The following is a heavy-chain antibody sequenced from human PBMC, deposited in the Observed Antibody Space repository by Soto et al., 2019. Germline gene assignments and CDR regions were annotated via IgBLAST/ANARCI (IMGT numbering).Heavy chain of an antibody. J-gene: IGHJ6*02. CDR3: AREFGELLPEYYYYGMDV. CDR1: GFTFSSYG. D-gene: IGHD3-10*01. Sequence: GGSLRLSCAASGFTFSSYGMHWVRQTPGKGLEWVAVIWYDGSNKYYADSVKGRFTISRDNSKNTLYLQMNSLRAEDTAVYYCAREFGELLPEYYYYGMDVWGQGTTVTVYS. V-gene: IGHV3-33*01. CDR2: IWYDGSNK.